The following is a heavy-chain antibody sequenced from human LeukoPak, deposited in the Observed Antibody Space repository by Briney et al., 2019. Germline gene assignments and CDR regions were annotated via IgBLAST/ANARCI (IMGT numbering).Heavy chain of an antibody. CDR1: GCTLTELS. V-gene: IGHV1-24*01. CDR3: TTKGNDAFDI. J-gene: IGHJ3*02. Sequence: ASVKVSCKVSGCTLTELSMHWVRQAPGKGLEWMGGFDPEDGETIYAQKFQGRVTMTEDTSTDTAYMELSSLRSEDTAVYYCTTKGNDAFDIWGQGTMVTVSS. CDR2: FDPEDGET.